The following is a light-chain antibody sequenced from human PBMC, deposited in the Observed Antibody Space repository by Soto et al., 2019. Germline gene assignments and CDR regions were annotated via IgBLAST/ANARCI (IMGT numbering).Light chain of an antibody. CDR3: QHYGSSPQA. V-gene: IGKV3-20*01. CDR2: DAS. Sequence: EIVLTQSPGTLSLSPGERATLSCRASQNVDSTFLAWYQQKPGQAPSLLIYDASIRATGIPDRFSGSGSGTDFTLTISRLEPDDFAVYFCQHYGSSPQAFGQGTKVEIK. J-gene: IGKJ1*01. CDR1: QNVDSTF.